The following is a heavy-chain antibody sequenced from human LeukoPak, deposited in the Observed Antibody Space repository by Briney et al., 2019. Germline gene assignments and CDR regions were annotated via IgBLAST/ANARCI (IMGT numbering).Heavy chain of an antibody. J-gene: IGHJ4*02. D-gene: IGHD6-19*01. CDR2: ISYDGGST. Sequence: GGSLRLSCAPSGFTFNTYAMSWLRQAPGKGLDWVSVISYDGGSTYYADSVKGRFTISRDDSKNTLYLQMNSLRAEDTAVYYCAKGADGRAVSGTASVLFECWGLGTLVTVSS. V-gene: IGHV3-23*01. CDR3: AKGADGRAVSGTASVLFEC. CDR1: GFTFNTYA.